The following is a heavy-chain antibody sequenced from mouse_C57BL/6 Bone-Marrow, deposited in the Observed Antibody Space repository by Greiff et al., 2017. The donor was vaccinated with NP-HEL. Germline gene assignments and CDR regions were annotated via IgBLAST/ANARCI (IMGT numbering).Heavy chain of an antibody. Sequence: QVQLQQSGAELVRPGTSVKVSCKASGYDFTNYLIEWVKQRPGQGLEWIGVINPGSGGTNYNEKFKGKATLTADKSSSTAYMQLSSLTSEDSAVYFGARWDYYGSRGYWGQGTTLTVSS. CDR1: GYDFTNYL. CDR3: ARWDYYGSRGY. CDR2: INPGSGGT. J-gene: IGHJ2*01. V-gene: IGHV1-54*01. D-gene: IGHD1-1*01.